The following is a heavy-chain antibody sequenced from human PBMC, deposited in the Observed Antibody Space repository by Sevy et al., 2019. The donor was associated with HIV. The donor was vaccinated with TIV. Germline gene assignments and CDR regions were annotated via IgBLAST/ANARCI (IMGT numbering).Heavy chain of an antibody. J-gene: IGHJ1*01. CDR2: IYYSGST. Sequence: SETLSLTCTVSGGSIRSGGYYWSWIRHHPGKGLEWIGCIYYSGSTYYNPSLKSRVTMSVDTSKNQFSLKLSSMTAADTAMYYCAREGYGSEYPWGQRTLVTVSS. D-gene: IGHD3-10*01. CDR3: AREGYGSEYP. CDR1: GGSIRSGGYY. V-gene: IGHV4-31*03.